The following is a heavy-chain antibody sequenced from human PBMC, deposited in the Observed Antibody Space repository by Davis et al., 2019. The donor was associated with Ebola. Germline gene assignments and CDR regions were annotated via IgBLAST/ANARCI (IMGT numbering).Heavy chain of an antibody. V-gene: IGHV3-23*01. CDR1: QYGFSNYW. D-gene: IGHD3-22*01. J-gene: IGHJ6*03. Sequence: GESLKISRKGSQYGFSNYWIAWVRQAPGKGLEWVSGISGSGGSTYYADSVKGRFTISRDNSQNTLYLQMNSLRPEDTAVYYCAGDSSGYNNERLYYTYYMDVWGKGTTVTVSS. CDR2: ISGSGGST. CDR3: AGDSSGYNNERLYYTYYMDV.